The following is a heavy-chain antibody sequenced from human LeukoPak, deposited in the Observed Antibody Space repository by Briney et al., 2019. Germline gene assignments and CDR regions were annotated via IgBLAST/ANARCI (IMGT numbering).Heavy chain of an antibody. D-gene: IGHD2-21*01. Sequence: SETLSLTCTVSGGSISSYYWSWIRQPPGKGLEWIGYIYYSGSTNYNPSLKSRVTISVDTSKNQFSLKLSSVTAADTAVYYCARGVVIAPQTFDYWGQGTLVIVSS. CDR2: IYYSGST. CDR1: GGSISSYY. V-gene: IGHV4-59*01. J-gene: IGHJ4*02. CDR3: ARGVVIAPQTFDY.